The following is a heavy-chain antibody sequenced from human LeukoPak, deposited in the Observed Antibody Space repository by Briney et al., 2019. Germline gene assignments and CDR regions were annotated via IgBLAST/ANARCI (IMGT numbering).Heavy chain of an antibody. CDR2: ISSSSSTI. V-gene: IGHV3-48*01. J-gene: IGHJ4*02. CDR1: GFTFSSYS. CDR3: ARDYYGSGSYPLGTDY. Sequence: GGSLRLSCAASGFTFSSYSMNWVRQAPGKGLEWVSYISSSSSTIYYADSVKGRFTISRDNAKNSLYLQMNSLRAEDTAVYYCARDYYGSGSYPLGTDYWGQGTLVTVSS. D-gene: IGHD3-10*01.